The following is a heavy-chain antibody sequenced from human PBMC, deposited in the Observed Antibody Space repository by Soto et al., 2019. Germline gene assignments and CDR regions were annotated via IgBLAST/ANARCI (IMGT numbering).Heavy chain of an antibody. V-gene: IGHV1-18*01. CDR3: ARGRYGDY. CDR1: GYAFTTYG. D-gene: IGHD1-1*01. CDR2: ISAHNGNT. Sequence: QVHLVQSGAEVKKPGASVKVSCKGSGYAFTTYGITWVRQAPGQGLEWMGWISAHNGNTNYAQKLQGRVTVTRDTSTSTAYRELRSLRSDDTAVYYCARGRYGDYWGQGDRVTVSS. J-gene: IGHJ4*02.